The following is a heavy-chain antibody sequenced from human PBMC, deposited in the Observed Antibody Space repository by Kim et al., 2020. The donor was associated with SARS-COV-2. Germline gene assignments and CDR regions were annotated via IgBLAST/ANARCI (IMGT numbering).Heavy chain of an antibody. CDR3: AKDSKGYYYGSGSYQDY. D-gene: IGHD3-10*01. CDR1: GFTFDDYT. J-gene: IGHJ4*02. V-gene: IGHV3-43*01. Sequence: GGSLRLSCAASGFTFDDYTMHWVRQAPGKGLEWVSLISWDGGSTYYADSVKGRFTISRDNSKNSLYLQMNSLRTEDTALYYCAKDSKGYYYGSGSYQDYWGQGTLVTVSS. CDR2: ISWDGGST.